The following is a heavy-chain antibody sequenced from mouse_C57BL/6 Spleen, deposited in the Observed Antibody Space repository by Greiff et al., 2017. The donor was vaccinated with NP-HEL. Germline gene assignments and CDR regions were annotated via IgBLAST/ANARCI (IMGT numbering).Heavy chain of an antibody. Sequence: QVQLQQSGAEVVKPGASVKLSCKASGYTFTNYWIQLVKQRPGQGLEWIGEIDPSDNYTNYNQKFKDKATLTVDTSSSTAYMQLSSLTSEDSAVYYCARAGWVRRRDVMDYWGQGSSVTVYS. CDR2: IDPSDNYT. CDR3: ARAGWVRRRDVMDY. V-gene: IGHV1-50*01. CDR1: GYTFTNYW. D-gene: IGHD2-3*01. J-gene: IGHJ4*01.